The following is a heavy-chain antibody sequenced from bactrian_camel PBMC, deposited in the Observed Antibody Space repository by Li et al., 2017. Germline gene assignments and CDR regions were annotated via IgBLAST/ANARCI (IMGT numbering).Heavy chain of an antibody. V-gene: IGHV3S40*01. D-gene: IGHD2*01. Sequence: VQLVESGGGSVQAGGSLRLSCTHSGYTSSRHCMGWFRQAPGKGREEVAAIYTTDGSTDYADNVKGRFTISRDNTKNTVYLQMNSLKAEDTATYYCATDGPRSTARCAAIITYTPRYVGQGTQVTVS. CDR2: IYTTDGST. CDR1: GYTSSRHC. J-gene: IGHJ4*01.